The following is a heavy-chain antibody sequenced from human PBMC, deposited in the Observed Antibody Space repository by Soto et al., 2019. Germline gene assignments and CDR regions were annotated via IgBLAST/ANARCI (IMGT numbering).Heavy chain of an antibody. Sequence: SETLSLTCTVSGGSISSYYWSWIRQPAGKGLEWIGRIYTSGSTNYNPSLKSRVTMSVDTSKNQFSLKLSSVTAADTAVYYCARDLLTGYLNWFDPWGQGTLVTVPS. J-gene: IGHJ5*02. V-gene: IGHV4-4*07. CDR1: GGSISSYY. CDR2: IYTSGST. CDR3: ARDLLTGYLNWFDP. D-gene: IGHD3-9*01.